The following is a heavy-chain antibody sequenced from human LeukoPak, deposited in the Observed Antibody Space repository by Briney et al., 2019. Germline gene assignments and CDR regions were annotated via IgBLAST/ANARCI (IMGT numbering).Heavy chain of an antibody. J-gene: IGHJ6*02. Sequence: GGSLRLSCAASGFTFSTYAMSWVRQAPGKGLEWVSAISGSGFSTYYADSVKGRSTISRDNSKNTLYLQMHSLRAEDTAVYYCASTDIVATTPSYYYGMDVWGQGTTVTVSS. CDR1: GFTFSTYA. CDR3: ASTDIVATTPSYYYGMDV. V-gene: IGHV3-23*01. CDR2: ISGSGFST. D-gene: IGHD5-12*01.